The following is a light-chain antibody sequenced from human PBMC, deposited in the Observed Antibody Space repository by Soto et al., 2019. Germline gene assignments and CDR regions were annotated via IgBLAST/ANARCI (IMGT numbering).Light chain of an antibody. Sequence: QSALTQPASVSGSPGQSITISCTGNSSDVGGYDYVSWYQIHPGKAPKLKVFEVSYRPSGVSYRFSGSKSGNTASLTISGLQAEDEADYFCSSYSISTAYLFGAGTKVTGL. V-gene: IGLV2-14*01. CDR1: SSDVGGYDY. J-gene: IGLJ1*01. CDR3: SSYSISTAYL. CDR2: EVS.